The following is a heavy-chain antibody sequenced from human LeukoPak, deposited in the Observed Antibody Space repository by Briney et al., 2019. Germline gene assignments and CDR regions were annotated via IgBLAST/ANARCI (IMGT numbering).Heavy chain of an antibody. CDR1: GYSFTSYW. Sequence: GESLKISCRGSGYSFTSYWIGWVRQMPGKGLEWMGIIYPGDSDTRYSPSFQGQVTISADKSISTAYLQWSSLKASDTTMYYCARSYCSSTSCPFDYWGQGTLVTVSS. D-gene: IGHD2-2*01. CDR2: IYPGDSDT. V-gene: IGHV5-51*01. J-gene: IGHJ4*02. CDR3: ARSYCSSTSCPFDY.